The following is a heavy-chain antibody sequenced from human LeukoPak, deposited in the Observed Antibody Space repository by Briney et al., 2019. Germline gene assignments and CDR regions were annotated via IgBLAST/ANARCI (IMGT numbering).Heavy chain of an antibody. CDR3: ARDISSSSWFSNWFDP. CDR2: IYYSGSSGST. Sequence: SETLSLTCTVSGGSISGYFWSWIRQPPGKGLEWIGYIYYSGSSGSTHYNPSLRSRVTISVDTSKNQFSLKLSSVTAADTAVYYCARDISSSSWFSNWFDPWGQGTLVTVPS. D-gene: IGHD6-13*01. V-gene: IGHV4-59*01. J-gene: IGHJ5*02. CDR1: GGSISGYF.